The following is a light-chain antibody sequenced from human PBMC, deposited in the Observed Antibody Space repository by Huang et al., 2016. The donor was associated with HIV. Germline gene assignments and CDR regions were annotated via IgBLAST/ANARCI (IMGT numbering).Light chain of an antibody. V-gene: IGKV3D-15*01. J-gene: IGKJ2*01. CDR1: QSVGTN. CDR3: QQYNKWPPA. Sequence: EILMTQSPATLSVSSGGNATLSGRASQSVGTNLAWYQQRLGQAPSLLLNGASTRATGTPARFSGSGSGTEFTLTISGLQPEDFAIYICQQYNKWPPAFGQGTKLEIK. CDR2: GAS.